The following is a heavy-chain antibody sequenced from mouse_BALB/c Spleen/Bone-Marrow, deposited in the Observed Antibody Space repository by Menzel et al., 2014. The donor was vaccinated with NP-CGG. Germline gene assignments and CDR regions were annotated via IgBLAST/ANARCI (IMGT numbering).Heavy chain of an antibody. Sequence: EVKLQESGGGLVQPGGSLKLSCVASGFTFSSYGMSWVRPTPDKRLELVATINNNGGSTYYPDSVKGQFTISRDNAKNTLYLQMSSLKSEDTAMYYCARVYGWYFDVWGAGTTVTVSS. J-gene: IGHJ1*01. D-gene: IGHD1-1*01. CDR2: INNNGGST. CDR3: ARVYGWYFDV. V-gene: IGHV5-6-3*01. CDR1: GFTFSSYG.